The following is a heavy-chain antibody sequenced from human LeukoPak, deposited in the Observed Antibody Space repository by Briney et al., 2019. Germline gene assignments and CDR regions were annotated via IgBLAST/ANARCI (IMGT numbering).Heavy chain of an antibody. CDR2: INHSGST. J-gene: IGHJ3*02. Sequence: SETLSLTCAVYGGSFSGYYWSWIRQPPGKGLEWIGEINHSGSTNYNPSLKSRVTISVDTSKNRFSLKLSSVTAADTAVYYCARDQIAKGSAFDIWGQGTMVTVSS. D-gene: IGHD3-22*01. CDR3: ARDQIAKGSAFDI. V-gene: IGHV4-34*01. CDR1: GGSFSGYY.